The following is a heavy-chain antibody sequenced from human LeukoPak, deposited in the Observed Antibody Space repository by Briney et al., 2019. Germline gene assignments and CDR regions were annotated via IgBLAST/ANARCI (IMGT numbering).Heavy chain of an antibody. CDR2: IWYDGSNK. Sequence: PGRSLRLSCAASGFTFSSYGMHWVRQAPGKGLEWVAVIWYDGSNKYYADSVKGRFTISRDNSKNTLYLQMNSLRAEDTAVYYCARGEAHVTAMGYWGQGTLVTVSS. D-gene: IGHD5-18*01. J-gene: IGHJ4*02. CDR3: ARGEAHVTAMGY. V-gene: IGHV3-33*01. CDR1: GFTFSSYG.